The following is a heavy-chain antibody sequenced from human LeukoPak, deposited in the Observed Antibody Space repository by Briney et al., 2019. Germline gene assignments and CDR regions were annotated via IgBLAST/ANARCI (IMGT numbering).Heavy chain of an antibody. D-gene: IGHD6-19*01. J-gene: IGHJ6*04. CDR3: AKDRRSIAVAGPYYYYYGMDV. Sequence: QAGGSLRLSCAASGFTFSSYAMHWVRQAPGKGLEWVAVISYDGSNKYYADSVKGRFTISRDNSKNTLYLQMNSLRAEDTAVYYCAKDRRSIAVAGPYYYYYGMDVWGKGTTVTVSS. V-gene: IGHV3-30*04. CDR2: ISYDGSNK. CDR1: GFTFSSYA.